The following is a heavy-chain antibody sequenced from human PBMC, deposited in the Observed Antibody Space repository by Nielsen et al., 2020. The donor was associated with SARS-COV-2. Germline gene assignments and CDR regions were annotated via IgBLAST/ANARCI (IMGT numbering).Heavy chain of an antibody. CDR1: GGSISSYY. J-gene: IGHJ4*02. V-gene: IGHV4-59*01. CDR3: AREVRSITIFGVVFSSGFDY. CDR2: IYYSGST. D-gene: IGHD3-3*01. Sequence: SETLSLTCTVSGGSISSYYWSWIRQPPGKGLEWIGYIYYSGSTNYNPSLKSRVTISVDTSKNQFSLKLSSVTAADTAVYYCAREVRSITIFGVVFSSGFDYWGQGTLVTVSS.